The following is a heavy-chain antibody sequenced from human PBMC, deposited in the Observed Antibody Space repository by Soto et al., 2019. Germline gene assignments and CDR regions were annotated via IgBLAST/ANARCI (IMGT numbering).Heavy chain of an antibody. V-gene: IGHV1-18*01. CDR1: GYTFTSYG. CDR2: ISAYNGNT. CDR3: ARAATGYGDYVEDVFGY. J-gene: IGHJ4*02. Sequence: QVQLVQSGAEVKKPGASVKVSCKASGYTFTSYGISWVRQAPGQGLEWMGWISAYNGNTNYAQKLQGRVTMTTDTSTSTAYMELRSLRSDDTAVYYSARAATGYGDYVEDVFGYWGQGTLVTVSS. D-gene: IGHD4-17*01.